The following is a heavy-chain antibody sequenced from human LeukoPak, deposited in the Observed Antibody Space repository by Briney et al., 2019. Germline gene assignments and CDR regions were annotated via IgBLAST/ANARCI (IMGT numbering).Heavy chain of an antibody. D-gene: IGHD6-13*01. CDR2: FDPEDGET. Sequence: ASVKVSCKVSGYTLTELSMHWVRQAPGKGLEWMGGFDPEDGETIYEQKFQGRVTMTEDTSTDTAYMELSSLRSEDTAVYYCATVRAGTLFFDYWGQGTLVTVSS. V-gene: IGHV1-24*01. CDR1: GYTLTELS. CDR3: ATVRAGTLFFDY. J-gene: IGHJ4*02.